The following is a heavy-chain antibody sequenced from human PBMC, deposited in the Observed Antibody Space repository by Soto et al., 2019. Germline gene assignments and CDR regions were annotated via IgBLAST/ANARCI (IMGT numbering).Heavy chain of an antibody. CDR2: IYHSGST. D-gene: IGHD6-19*01. J-gene: IGHJ5*02. CDR3: ARGGGPYSSGWWPGGYNWFDP. CDR1: GGSISSSNW. V-gene: IGHV4-4*02. Sequence: QVQLQESGPGLVKPSGTLSLTCAVSGGSISSSNWWSWVRQPPGKGLEWIGEIYHSGSTNYNPSLKSRVTISVDKSKNQFSLKLSSVTAADTAVYYCARGGGPYSSGWWPGGYNWFDPWGQGTLVTVSS.